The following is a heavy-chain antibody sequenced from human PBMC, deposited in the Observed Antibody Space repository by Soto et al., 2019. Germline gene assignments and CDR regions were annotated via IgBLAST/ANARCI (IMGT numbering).Heavy chain of an antibody. J-gene: IGHJ4*02. Sequence: GGSLRLSCAASGFTFNTFAMSWVRQAPGEGLEWVSGIGGGTGATYNADSVKGRFIIPRDNSKKTPYLQMNNLRVEDTAVYYCAKNAMSTVTRRGQYFDSWGQGTLVTVSS. CDR3: AKNAMSTVTRRGQYFDS. CDR2: IGGGTGAT. D-gene: IGHD4-17*01. CDR1: GFTFNTFA. V-gene: IGHV3-23*01.